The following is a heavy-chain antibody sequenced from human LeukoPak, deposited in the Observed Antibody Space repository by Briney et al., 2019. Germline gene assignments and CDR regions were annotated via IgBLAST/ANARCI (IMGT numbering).Heavy chain of an antibody. D-gene: IGHD3-22*01. CDR2: ISGSGSTI. J-gene: IGHJ4*02. Sequence: GGSLRLSCAASGFTFSDYYMSWIRQAPGKGLEWVSYISGSGSTIYYADSVKGRFTISRDNAKNSLYLQMNSLRAEDTAVYYCARDRKDLNYYDSSGYYYFDYWGQGTLVTVSS. CDR3: ARDRKDLNYYDSSGYYYFDY. V-gene: IGHV3-11*04. CDR1: GFTFSDYY.